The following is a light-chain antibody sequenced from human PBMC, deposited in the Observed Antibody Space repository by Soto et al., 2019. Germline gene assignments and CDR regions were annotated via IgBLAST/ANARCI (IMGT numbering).Light chain of an antibody. CDR2: DDV. CDR1: KIGTKN. Sequence: SYELTLPHSVSVATAQTGSRITFGGRKIGTKNVHWFQPKTRQAPVQVVSDDVDRPSAIPERFSGTNSGCTATLTISRVEAGDEAQYYCKVSYTSRANSVFGPGPKVT. J-gene: IGLJ1*01. V-gene: IGLV3-21*02. CDR3: KVSYTSRANSV.